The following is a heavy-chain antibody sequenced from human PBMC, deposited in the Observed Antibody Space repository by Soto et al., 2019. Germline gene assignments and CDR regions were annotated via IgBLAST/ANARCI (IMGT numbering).Heavy chain of an antibody. D-gene: IGHD5-12*01. V-gene: IGHV4-39*01. CDR2: IYYSGST. CDR3: ARLGSGYSGYDWDY. Sequence: QLQLQESGPGLVKPSETLSLTCTVSGGSISSSSYYWGWIRQPPGKGLEWIGSIYYSGSTYYNPSLKSRVTISVDTSKNQFPLKLSSVTAADTAVYYCARLGSGYSGYDWDYWCQGTLVTVSS. J-gene: IGHJ4*02. CDR1: GGSISSSSYY.